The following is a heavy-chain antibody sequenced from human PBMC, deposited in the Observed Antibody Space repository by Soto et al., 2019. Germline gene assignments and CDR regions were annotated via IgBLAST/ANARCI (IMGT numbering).Heavy chain of an antibody. V-gene: IGHV4-59*01. CDR3: ARDWDSSGLFDP. J-gene: IGHJ5*02. CDR1: GASITTYY. CDR2: ISYSGST. D-gene: IGHD3-10*01. Sequence: SETLSLTCSVSGASITTYYWSWIRQPPGKGLEWIGSISYSGSTKYNPSLESRVMISLDTFKNQFSLRLTSVTAADTALYYCARDWDSSGLFDPWGQGALVTVSS.